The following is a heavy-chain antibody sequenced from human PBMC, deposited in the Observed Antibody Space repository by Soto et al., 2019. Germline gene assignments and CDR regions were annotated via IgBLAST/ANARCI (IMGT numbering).Heavy chain of an antibody. V-gene: IGHV3-7*03. J-gene: IGHJ6*02. Sequence: EVRLVESGGGLAQPGGSLRLSCAASGFTFSNFWMSWARQAPGKGLEWVANIKGDGSVTQYVASVEGRFTISRDNAKYSLYLQMNSLRVEDTALYYCVIPTRSVRGMGVWGQGTTVTVSS. CDR2: IKGDGSVT. D-gene: IGHD6-6*01. CDR3: VIPTRSVRGMGV. CDR1: GFTFSNFW.